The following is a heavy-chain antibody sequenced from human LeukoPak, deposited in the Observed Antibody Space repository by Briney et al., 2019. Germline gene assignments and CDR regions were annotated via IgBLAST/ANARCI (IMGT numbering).Heavy chain of an antibody. J-gene: IGHJ4*02. CDR3: ARSDTAMGFDY. Sequence: GASVKVSCKASGYTFTGYYMHWVRQAPGQGLEWMGRINPNGGGTNYAQKFQGRVTMTRDTSISTAYMELSRLRSDDTAVYYCARSDTAMGFDYWGQGTLVTVSS. V-gene: IGHV1-2*06. D-gene: IGHD5-18*01. CDR1: GYTFTGYY. CDR2: INPNGGGT.